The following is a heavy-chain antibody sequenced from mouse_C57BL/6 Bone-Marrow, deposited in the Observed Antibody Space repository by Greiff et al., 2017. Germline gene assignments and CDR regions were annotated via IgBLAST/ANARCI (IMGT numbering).Heavy chain of an antibody. Sequence: EVKLQESGGGLVKPGGSLKLSCAASGFTFSSYTMSWVRQTPEKRLQWVAAISGGGGNTYYPDSVKGRFTISRDNDKNMLYLQMSSLRSEGTALYYGSRQVTTVLATKYFDVWGTGTTVTVSS. V-gene: IGHV5-9*01. J-gene: IGHJ1*03. CDR2: ISGGGGNT. CDR3: SRQVTTVLATKYFDV. D-gene: IGHD1-1*01. CDR1: GFTFSSYT.